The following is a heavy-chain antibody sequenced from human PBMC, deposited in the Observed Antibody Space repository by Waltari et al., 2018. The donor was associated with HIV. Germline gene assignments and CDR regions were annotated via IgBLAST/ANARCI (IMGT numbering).Heavy chain of an antibody. CDR1: GFIFRSYG. Sequence: QVQLVESGGGVVQPGKSLRLSCAASGFIFRSYGMHWVRQAPGKGLQWVAVNSYDGTAKNYAESVRGRFTISRDNSKNTLHLQMTSLRVEDTAIYYCAKEDSAGLIDHWGQGALVTVSS. V-gene: IGHV3-30*18. CDR3: AKEDSAGLIDH. D-gene: IGHD6-13*01. CDR2: NSYDGTAK. J-gene: IGHJ4*02.